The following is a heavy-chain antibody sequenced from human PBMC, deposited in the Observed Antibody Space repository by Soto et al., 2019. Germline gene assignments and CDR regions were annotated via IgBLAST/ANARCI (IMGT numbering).Heavy chain of an antibody. V-gene: IGHV1-69*14. J-gene: IGHJ6*02. D-gene: IGHD3-3*02. Sequence: QVQLVQSGAEVKKPGSSVKVSCKASGGTFSTSAISWVRQAPGQGLEWVGGIMPVFATPDYAQKFQGRVTISADKSTTTAYLELTSLRTDDTAVYYCARDTDRQQLGGNYYYILDVWGQGTAIIVSS. CDR1: GGTFSTSA. CDR3: ARDTDRQQLGGNYYYILDV. CDR2: IMPVFATP.